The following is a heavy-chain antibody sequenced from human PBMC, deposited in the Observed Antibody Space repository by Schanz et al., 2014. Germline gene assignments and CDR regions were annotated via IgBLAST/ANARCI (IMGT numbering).Heavy chain of an antibody. V-gene: IGHV3-48*01. Sequence: EVQLVESGGGLIQPGGSLRLSCAASGFGFSSHSFNWVRQAPGKGLEWISYISGSSRTIYYADSMKGRFTVSRDNAENALYLQMNSLRAEDTGLYFCARGGSGSHYRLDYWGQGTLVTVSS. CDR2: ISGSSRTI. CDR1: GFGFSSHS. D-gene: IGHD1-26*01. CDR3: ARGGSGSHYRLDY. J-gene: IGHJ4*02.